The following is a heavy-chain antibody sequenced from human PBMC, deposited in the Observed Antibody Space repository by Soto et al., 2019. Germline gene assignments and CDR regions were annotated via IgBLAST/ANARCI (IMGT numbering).Heavy chain of an antibody. V-gene: IGHV3-30-3*01. CDR1: VFTFISYA. Sequence: GWSLRLACASSVFTFISYAMQWVRQAPGKGLEWVAVISYDGSNKYYADSVKGRFTISRDNSKSMLYVQVNSLRADDTAVYYCARGGRWLQGNDYWGQGTLVTVSS. CDR3: ARGGRWLQGNDY. CDR2: ISYDGSNK. D-gene: IGHD3-16*01. J-gene: IGHJ4*02.